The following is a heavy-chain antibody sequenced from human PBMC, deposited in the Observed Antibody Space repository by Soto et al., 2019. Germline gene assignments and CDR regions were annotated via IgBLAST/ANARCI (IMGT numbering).Heavy chain of an antibody. CDR3: AGAWATWFDP. D-gene: IGHD7-27*01. Sequence: EVPLVESGGGLVQPGGSLRLSCAASGFTVSSNYMSWVRQAPGKGLEWVSVIFGSGTTSYADSVKGRFTISRDNSKNTLYLQMNSLRAEDTAVYYCAGAWATWFDPWGQGTLVTVSS. V-gene: IGHV3-66*01. CDR2: IFGSGTT. J-gene: IGHJ5*02. CDR1: GFTVSSNY.